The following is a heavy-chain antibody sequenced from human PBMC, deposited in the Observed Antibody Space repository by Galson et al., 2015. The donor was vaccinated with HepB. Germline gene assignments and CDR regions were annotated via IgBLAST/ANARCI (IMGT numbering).Heavy chain of an antibody. J-gene: IGHJ4*02. CDR3: ARPVGGAVRPDF. CDR1: GFTFSSYW. CDR2: INSDGSST. V-gene: IGHV3-74*01. D-gene: IGHD3-16*01. Sequence: SLRLSCAASGFTFSSYWMHWVRQAPGKGLVWVSRINSDGSSTSYANSVKGRFTISRDNAKNTLYLQMDSLRAEDTAVYYCARPVGGAVRPDFWGQGPLVTVSS.